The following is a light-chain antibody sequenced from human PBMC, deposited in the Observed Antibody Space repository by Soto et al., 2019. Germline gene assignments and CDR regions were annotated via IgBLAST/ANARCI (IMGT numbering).Light chain of an antibody. Sequence: EIVMTQSPATLSVSPGERATLSCRASQSVSSNLAWYQQKPGQTPKLLIYVASTRATGIPARFSCSGSGTEFTLNISSLQSEDFAVYYCQQYNVWPLTFGGGTKVEFK. J-gene: IGKJ4*01. CDR3: QQYNVWPLT. CDR2: VAS. V-gene: IGKV3-15*01. CDR1: QSVSSN.